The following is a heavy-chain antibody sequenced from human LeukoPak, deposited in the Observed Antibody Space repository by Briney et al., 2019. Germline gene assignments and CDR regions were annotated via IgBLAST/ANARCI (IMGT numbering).Heavy chain of an antibody. CDR2: IIPIFGTA. J-gene: IGHJ6*02. CDR3: ARQEWLVNFAGDGHRAIYGMDV. Sequence: ASVKVSCKASGGTFSSYAISWVRQAPGQGLEWMGGIIPIFGTANYAQKFQGRVTITADESTSTAYMELSSLRSEDTAVYYCARQEWLVNFAGDGHRAIYGMDVWGQGTTVTVSS. V-gene: IGHV1-69*13. CDR1: GGTFSSYA. D-gene: IGHD6-19*01.